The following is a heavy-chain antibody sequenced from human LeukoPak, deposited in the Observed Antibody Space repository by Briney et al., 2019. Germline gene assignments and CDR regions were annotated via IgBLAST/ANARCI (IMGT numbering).Heavy chain of an antibody. V-gene: IGHV4-39*07. CDR2: IYHGGST. Sequence: SETLSLTCTVSGVSISSSNSYWGWIRQPPGKGLEWIGSIYHGGSTYYNPSLKSRVTISVDTSKNQFSLKLSSVTAADTAVYYCARALYGMFDYWGQGTLVTVSS. D-gene: IGHD4-17*01. CDR1: GVSISSSNSY. J-gene: IGHJ4*02. CDR3: ARALYGMFDY.